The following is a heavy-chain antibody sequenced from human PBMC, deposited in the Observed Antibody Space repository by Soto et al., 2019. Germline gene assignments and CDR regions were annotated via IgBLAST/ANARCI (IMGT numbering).Heavy chain of an antibody. Sequence: PGGSLRLSCAASGFTSGFTFSSYAMHWVRQAPGKGLEWVAFIWYDGSNKYYPDSVKGRFTISRDDSKTTLYLQMNSLRAEDTAVYYCAILYDFLSGYSGYYFDSWGQGTLVTVSS. CDR2: IWYDGSNK. J-gene: IGHJ4*02. D-gene: IGHD3-3*01. CDR1: GFTFSSYA. V-gene: IGHV3-30*02. CDR3: AILYDFLSGYSGYYFDS.